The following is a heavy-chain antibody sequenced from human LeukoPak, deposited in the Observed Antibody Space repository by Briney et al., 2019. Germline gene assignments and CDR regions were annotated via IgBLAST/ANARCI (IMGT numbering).Heavy chain of an antibody. D-gene: IGHD1-1*01. CDR3: AKDLDSYPYYFDY. V-gene: IGHV3-23*01. CDR1: GFTFSSYA. CDR2: ISGSVGTT. J-gene: IGHJ4*02. Sequence: GGPLRLSCAASGFTFSSYAMSWVRQAPGKGREWVSTISGSVGTTYYADSVRGRFTISRDNSKHVLYLQVNSLRAEDTAVYSCAKDLDSYPYYFDYWGQGTLVTVSS.